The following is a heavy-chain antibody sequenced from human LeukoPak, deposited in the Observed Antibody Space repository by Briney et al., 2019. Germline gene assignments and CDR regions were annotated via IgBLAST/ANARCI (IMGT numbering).Heavy chain of an antibody. Sequence: SETLSLTCTVSGGSISSYYWSWIRQPPGKGLEWIGYIYYSGSTSYNPSLKSRVTISVDTSKNQFSLKLSSVTAADTAVYYCARGTTVTTPYYYYGMDVWGQGTTVTVSS. CDR1: GGSISSYY. CDR3: ARGTTVTTPYYYYGMDV. D-gene: IGHD4-17*01. V-gene: IGHV4-59*01. J-gene: IGHJ6*02. CDR2: IYYSGST.